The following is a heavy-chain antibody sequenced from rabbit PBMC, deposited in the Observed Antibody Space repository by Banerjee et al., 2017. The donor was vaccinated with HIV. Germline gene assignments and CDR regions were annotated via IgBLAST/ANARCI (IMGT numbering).Heavy chain of an antibody. V-gene: IGHV1S40*01. Sequence: QSLEESGGDLVKPGASLTLTCTASGFSFSSGYYMCWVRQAPGKGLEWIACIYAGNSGSTYYASWAKGRFTISKSSSTTVTLQMTSLTAADTATYFCARDVIAGDGYAFNLWGQGTLVTVS. D-gene: IGHD6-1*01. J-gene: IGHJ4*01. CDR1: GFSFSSGYY. CDR3: ARDVIAGDGYAFNL. CDR2: IYAGNSGST.